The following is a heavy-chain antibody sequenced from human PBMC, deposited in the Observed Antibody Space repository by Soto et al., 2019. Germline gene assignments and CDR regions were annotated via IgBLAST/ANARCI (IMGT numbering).Heavy chain of an antibody. CDR2: IYYSGST. Sequence: QVQLQESGPGLVKPSQTLSLTCTVSGGSISSGGYYWSWIRQHPGKGLEWIGYIYYSGSTYYNPSIKSRVTISVETSKNQFSLKLSSVTDADTAVYYCARDLQYSRLFYGMDVWGQGTTVTVSS. J-gene: IGHJ6*02. CDR3: ARDLQYSRLFYGMDV. V-gene: IGHV4-31*03. D-gene: IGHD6-13*01. CDR1: GGSISSGGYY.